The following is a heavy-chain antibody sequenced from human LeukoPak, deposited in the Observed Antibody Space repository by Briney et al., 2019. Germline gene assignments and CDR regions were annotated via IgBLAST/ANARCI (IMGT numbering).Heavy chain of an antibody. J-gene: IGHJ4*02. CDR1: GDSISSSNSY. D-gene: IGHD3-3*01. Sequence: SETLSLTCTVSGDSISSSNSYWAWIRQPPGKGLEWIGSIYYSGNTYYNASLKSRVTIFVDTSKNQFSLKVTSVTAADTAVYYCARDFTVSNWGQGTLVTVSS. CDR3: ARDFTVSN. CDR2: IYYSGNT. V-gene: IGHV4-39*02.